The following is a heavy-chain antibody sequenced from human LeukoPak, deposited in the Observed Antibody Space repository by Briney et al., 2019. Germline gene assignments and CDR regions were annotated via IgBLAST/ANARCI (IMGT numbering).Heavy chain of an antibody. CDR1: GGFISSYY. Sequence: SESLSLTCTVSGGFISSYYWSWIRQPAGKGLEWIGRIYTSGSTNYNPSLKSRLTMSVDTSNNQFSLKLTSMTAADTAVYYCAREVNSSTWRPLDFWGQGTLVTVSS. CDR3: AREVNSSTWRPLDF. V-gene: IGHV4-4*07. J-gene: IGHJ4*02. D-gene: IGHD6-13*01. CDR2: IYTSGST.